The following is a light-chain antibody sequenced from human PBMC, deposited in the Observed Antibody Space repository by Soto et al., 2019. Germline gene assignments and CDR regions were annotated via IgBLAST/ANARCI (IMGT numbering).Light chain of an antibody. CDR3: QQYGSSRWT. V-gene: IGKV3-20*01. CDR1: ESVSSSY. CDR2: GAS. J-gene: IGKJ1*01. Sequence: DIVLTQSPGTLSLSPGEGATLSCRASESVSSSYVAWYQQKPGQAPRRLSYGASSRATGIPDRFSGSGSGKDFSIILSTLEPADFAVYYCQQYGSSRWTFAQGT.